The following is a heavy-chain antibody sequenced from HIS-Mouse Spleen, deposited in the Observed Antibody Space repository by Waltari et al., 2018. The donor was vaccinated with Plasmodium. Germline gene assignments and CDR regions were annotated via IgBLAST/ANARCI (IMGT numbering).Heavy chain of an antibody. V-gene: IGHV1-2*02. Sequence: QVQLVQSGAEVKKPGASVKVSCKASGYTFTGYYMHWVRQAPGQGLEWMGWINPNSGGTNNAQKVKGRVTMTRDTSISTAYMELSRLRSDDTAVYYCAREGQEFVGATDDAFDIWGQGTMVTVSS. CDR1: GYTFTGYY. CDR3: AREGQEFVGATDDAFDI. J-gene: IGHJ3*02. CDR2: INPNSGGT. D-gene: IGHD1-26*01.